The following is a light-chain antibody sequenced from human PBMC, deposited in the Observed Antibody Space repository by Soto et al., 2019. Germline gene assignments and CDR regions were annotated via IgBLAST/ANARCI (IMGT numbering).Light chain of an antibody. CDR2: GAS. V-gene: IGKV3-20*01. CDR1: QSVSSY. J-gene: IGKJ1*01. Sequence: EIWLTQSPATLSLSPGERTTLSCRASQSVSSYLAWYKQKPGQAPRLLIYGASNRATGIPDRLSGSGSGTEFTLTISRLAPEDFAVYYCQQYGSSGTFGHGTKVDI. CDR3: QQYGSSGT.